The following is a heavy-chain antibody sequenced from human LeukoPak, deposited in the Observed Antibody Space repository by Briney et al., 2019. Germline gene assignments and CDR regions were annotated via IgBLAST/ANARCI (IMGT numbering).Heavy chain of an antibody. CDR1: GFTFSSYA. D-gene: IGHD2-15*01. CDR3: TRKGSMTSPGNYFDY. V-gene: IGHV3-23*01. CDR2: ISGSGGST. J-gene: IGHJ4*02. Sequence: QPGGSLRLSCAASGFTFSSYAMSWVRQAPGKGLEWVSAISGSGGSTYYADSVEGRFTISRDNSKSTVYLQMNGLRVEDTAVYYCTRKGSMTSPGNYFDYWGRGTLVTASP.